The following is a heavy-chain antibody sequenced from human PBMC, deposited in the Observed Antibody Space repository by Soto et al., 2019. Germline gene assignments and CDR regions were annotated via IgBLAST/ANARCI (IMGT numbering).Heavy chain of an antibody. J-gene: IGHJ6*02. CDR2: ISGYNGDT. CDR1: GYTFSRYG. D-gene: IGHD2-8*01. Sequence: QGQLVQSGPEVKKPGASVKVSCKASGYTFSRYGISWVRQAPGQGLEWMGWISGYNGDTKYAQKVQGRVTMTIDTSTYTAYMELRSLTSGDSAIYYCAKNGQPPYYYYGMDVWGQGTTVTVSS. CDR3: AKNGQPPYYYYGMDV. V-gene: IGHV1-18*01.